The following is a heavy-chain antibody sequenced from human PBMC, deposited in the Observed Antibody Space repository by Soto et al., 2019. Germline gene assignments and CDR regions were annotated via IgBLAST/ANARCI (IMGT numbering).Heavy chain of an antibody. V-gene: IGHV1-18*01. Sequence: QVQLVQSGAGVKKPGASVKVSCKASGYTFTSYGIIWVRQAPGQGLEWMGWISAYNGNTNYAQKLQGRVTITTDTSTSTAYMELRRRRSDDTAVYYCARGRRLLLLGESGVGYFDYWGQGPLVTVSS. J-gene: IGHJ4*02. CDR2: ISAYNGNT. CDR3: ARGRRLLLLGESGVGYFDY. D-gene: IGHD3-10*01. CDR1: GYTFTSYG.